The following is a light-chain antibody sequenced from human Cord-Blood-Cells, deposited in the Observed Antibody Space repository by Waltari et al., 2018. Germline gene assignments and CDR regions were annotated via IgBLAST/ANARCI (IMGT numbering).Light chain of an antibody. Sequence: NFMLTQPHSVSESPGKTVTISCTRSSGSIASNSVQWYQQRPGSSPTTVIYEDNQSPSGVPDRFSGSIDSSSNSASLTISGLKTEDEADDYCQSYDSSNHWVFGGGTKLTVL. CDR3: QSYDSSNHWV. J-gene: IGLJ3*02. CDR2: EDN. CDR1: SGSIASNS. V-gene: IGLV6-57*01.